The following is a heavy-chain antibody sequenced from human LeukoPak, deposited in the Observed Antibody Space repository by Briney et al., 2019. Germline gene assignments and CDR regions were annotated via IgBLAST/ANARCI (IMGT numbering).Heavy chain of an antibody. CDR2: IYYSGST. CDR3: ARGDWFLNY. V-gene: IGHV4-59*01. J-gene: IGHJ4*02. D-gene: IGHD3-9*01. Sequence: SVTRSLTCTGSGGSISRFYWSWIRQPPGKGLEWIGDIYYSGSTNYNPSLKCRVTISVDTSKNQFSLKLISVTAADTAVYYCARGDWFLNYWGQGTLVTVSS. CDR1: GGSISRFY.